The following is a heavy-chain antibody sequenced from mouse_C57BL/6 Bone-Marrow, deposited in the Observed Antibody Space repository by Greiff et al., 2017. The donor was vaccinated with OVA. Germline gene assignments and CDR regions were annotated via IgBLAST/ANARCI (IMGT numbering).Heavy chain of an antibody. D-gene: IGHD2-1*01. CDR3: ARSGGYYGNLFAY. V-gene: IGHV1-42*01. Sequence: EVKLVESGPELVKPGASVKISCKASGYSFTGYYMNWVKQSPEKSLEWIGEINPSTGGTTYNQKFKAKATLTVDKSSSTAYMQLKSLTSEDSAVYYCARSGGYYGNLFAYWGQGTLVTVSA. CDR1: GYSFTGYY. CDR2: INPSTGGT. J-gene: IGHJ3*01.